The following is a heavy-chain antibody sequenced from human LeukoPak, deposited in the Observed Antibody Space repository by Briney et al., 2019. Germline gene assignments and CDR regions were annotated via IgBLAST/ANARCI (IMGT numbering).Heavy chain of an antibody. CDR3: ARDEDNGSYYSSSWFDP. CDR2: IYTSGST. Sequence: NPSETLSLTCTVSGGSISSGSYYWSWIRQPAGKGLEWIGRIYTSGSTNYNPSLKSRVTISVDTSKNQFSLKLSSVTAADTAVYYCARDEDNGSYYSSSWFDPWGQGTLVTVSS. D-gene: IGHD1-26*01. V-gene: IGHV4-61*02. J-gene: IGHJ5*02. CDR1: GGSISSGSYY.